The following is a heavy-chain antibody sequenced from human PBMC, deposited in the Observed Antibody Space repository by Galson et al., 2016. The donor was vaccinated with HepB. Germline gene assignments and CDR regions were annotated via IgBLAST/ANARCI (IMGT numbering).Heavy chain of an antibody. Sequence: SLRLSCGASGFTVSNNYMRWVRQAPGKGLEWVSLIYSGGSTYYADSVKGRFTISRDNSKNTLYLQMNSLRDEDTAVYYCARGGGPAAAVWGQGTLVTVSS. D-gene: IGHD6-13*01. J-gene: IGHJ4*02. CDR2: IYSGGST. CDR1: GFTVSNNY. V-gene: IGHV3-66*01. CDR3: ARGGGPAAAV.